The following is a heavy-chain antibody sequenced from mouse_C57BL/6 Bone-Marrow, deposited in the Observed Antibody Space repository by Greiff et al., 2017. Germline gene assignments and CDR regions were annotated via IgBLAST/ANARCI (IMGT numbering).Heavy chain of an antibody. CDR2: IDPEGGET. Sequence: VQLQQSGAELVKPGASVKLSCTASGFNIKDYYMHWVKQRTEQGLEWIGRIDPEGGETKYAPKFQGKATITADTSSNTAYLQLSSLTSEDPAVYYCAWERITRERGFAYWGQGTLVTVSA. V-gene: IGHV14-2*01. CDR1: GFNIKDYY. CDR3: AWERITRERGFAY. D-gene: IGHD2-4*01. J-gene: IGHJ3*01.